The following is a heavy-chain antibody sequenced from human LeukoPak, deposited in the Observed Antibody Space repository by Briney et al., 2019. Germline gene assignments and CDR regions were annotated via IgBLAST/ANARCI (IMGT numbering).Heavy chain of an antibody. D-gene: IGHD6-13*01. CDR3: ASGSWYMIDY. CDR2: ITSSSTSM. J-gene: IGHJ4*02. V-gene: IGHV3-21*01. CDR1: GFTFTTYS. Sequence: GGSLRPSCAASGFTFTTYSMNWVRQAPGKGLEWVSSITSSSTSMYYADSVKGRFTISRDNAKNSLYLQMNSLRAEDTAVYYCASGSWYMIDYWGQGTLVTVSS.